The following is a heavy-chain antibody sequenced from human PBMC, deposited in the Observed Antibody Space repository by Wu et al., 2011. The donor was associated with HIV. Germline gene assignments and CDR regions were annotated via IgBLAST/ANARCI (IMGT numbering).Heavy chain of an antibody. CDR3: AREESSLTRVSSYFYGMDV. Sequence: QVQLVQSGAEVKKPGSSVKVSCKASGGTFNSYALSWVRQAPGQGLEWMGRIIPLFNTVDYPQKFQGRLTITADKSTSTAYMELKSLRFDDTAVYYCAREESSLTRVSSYFYGMDVWANGTDGHRL. J-gene: IGHJ6*04. CDR2: IIPLFNTV. V-gene: IGHV1-69*14. D-gene: IGHD5/OR15-5a*01. CDR1: GGTFNSYA.